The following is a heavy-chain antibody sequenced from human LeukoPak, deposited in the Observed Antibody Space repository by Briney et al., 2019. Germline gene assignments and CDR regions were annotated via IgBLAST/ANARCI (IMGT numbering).Heavy chain of an antibody. CDR2: ISHSGTT. D-gene: IGHD3-10*01. V-gene: IGHV4-4*02. Sequence: PSGTLSLTCAVSGGSIGDGYWWSWVRQPPGKGLEWIGEISHSGTTNYNPSLKSRVTISMDRSKNQFSLRLSSVTAADTAVYYCARNAYYSADYWGQGTLVTVSS. CDR3: ARNAYYSADY. J-gene: IGHJ4*02. CDR1: GGSIGDGYW.